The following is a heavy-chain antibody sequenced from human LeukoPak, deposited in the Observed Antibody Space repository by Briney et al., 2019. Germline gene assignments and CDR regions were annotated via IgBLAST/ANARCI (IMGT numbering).Heavy chain of an antibody. V-gene: IGHV3-53*01. CDR3: ARGHDYRHDP. Sequence: GGSLRLSCAASGFTVSSKYMSWVRQAPGKGLEWVSVIYSGGSTYYADSVKGRFTISRDNSKNTLYLQMNSLKAEDTAVYYCARGHDYRHDPWGQGTLVTVSS. CDR1: GFTVSSKY. D-gene: IGHD4-11*01. CDR2: IYSGGST. J-gene: IGHJ5*02.